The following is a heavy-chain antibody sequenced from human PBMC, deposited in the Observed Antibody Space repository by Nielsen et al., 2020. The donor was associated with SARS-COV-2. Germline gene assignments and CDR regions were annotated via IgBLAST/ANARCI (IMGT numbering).Heavy chain of an antibody. J-gene: IGHJ6*02. D-gene: IGHD3-10*01. Sequence: GESLKISCAASGFTFSSYSMNWVRQAPGKGLEWVSSISSSSSYIYYADSVRGRFTISRDNAKNSLYLQMNSLRAEDTAVYYCARDLVRGVISGGYYYYGMDVWGQGTTVTVSS. CDR1: GFTFSSYS. V-gene: IGHV3-21*01. CDR3: ARDLVRGVISGGYYYYGMDV. CDR2: ISSSSSYI.